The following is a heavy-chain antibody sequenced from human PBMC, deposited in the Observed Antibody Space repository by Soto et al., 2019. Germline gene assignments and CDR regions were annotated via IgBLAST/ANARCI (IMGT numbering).Heavy chain of an antibody. CDR1: GGTLSSFINYP. V-gene: IGHV1-69*06. D-gene: IGHD3-3*01. CDR3: ARRDTSGFLRYFDN. J-gene: IGHJ4*02. CDR2: IVPNVGTV. Sequence: ASVKVSCKASGGTLSSFINYPINWVRQAPGQGLEWMGGIVPNVGTVNYAQEFQGRVTITEDKSTGTAYMELSSLRSEDTALYYCARRDTSGFLRYFDNWGQGTLVTVSS.